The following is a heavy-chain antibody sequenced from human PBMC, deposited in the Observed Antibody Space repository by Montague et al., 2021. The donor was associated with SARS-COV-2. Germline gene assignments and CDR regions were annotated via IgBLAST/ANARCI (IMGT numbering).Heavy chain of an antibody. CDR1: GGSISSSSYY. CDR2: IHYSGTT. V-gene: IGHV4-39*01. J-gene: IGHJ3*02. D-gene: IGHD6-19*01. CDR3: ARRASGWLDAFDM. Sequence: SETLSLTCSVSGGSISSSSYYWDWVRQPPGKGLEWIGSIHYSGTTYYNPSLDSRLTISVDTSKNQFSLRLSSVTAADTAVYYCARRASGWLDAFDMWGQGTMVTVSS.